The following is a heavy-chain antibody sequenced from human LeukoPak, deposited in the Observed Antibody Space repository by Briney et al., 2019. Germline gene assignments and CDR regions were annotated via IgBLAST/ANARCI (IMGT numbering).Heavy chain of an antibody. V-gene: IGHV4-30-4*01. CDR1: GGSISSGDYY. CDR3: ARELSDAFDI. J-gene: IGHJ3*02. Sequence: SQTLSLTCTVSGGSISSGDYYWSWIRQPPGKGLEWIGYIYYSGSTNYNPSLKSRVTMSVDTSKNQFSLKLSSVTAADTAVYYCARELSDAFDIWGQGTMVTVSS. CDR2: IYYSGST.